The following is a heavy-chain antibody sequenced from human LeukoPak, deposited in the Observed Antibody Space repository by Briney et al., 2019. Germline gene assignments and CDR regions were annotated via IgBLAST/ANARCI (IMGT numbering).Heavy chain of an antibody. D-gene: IGHD2/OR15-2a*01. J-gene: IGHJ4*02. Sequence: GGSLRLSCGASGFTFSSYWMTRIRQAPGKGLEWVANIKPDGTEKYYVDSVKGRFTISRDNAKNSLYLQMNALRAEDTSEYYCARGQTRILEWGQGALVTVSS. CDR3: ARGQTRILE. CDR1: GFTFSSYW. V-gene: IGHV3-7*01. CDR2: IKPDGTEK.